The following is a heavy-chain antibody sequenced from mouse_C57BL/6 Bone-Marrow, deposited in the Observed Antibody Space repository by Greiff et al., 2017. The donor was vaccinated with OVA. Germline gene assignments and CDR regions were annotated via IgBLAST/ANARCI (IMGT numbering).Heavy chain of an antibody. CDR1: GYTFPSYD. Sequence: QVQLQQSGPELVKPGASVKLSCKASGYTFPSYDINWVKQSPGQGLEWIGWIYPKDGSNKYNEKVKGKATLTVDPSSSTAYIKLHSLTSKESAVYFCAKTRPYDYDDGYYAMDYWGQGTSVTVSS. V-gene: IGHV1-85*01. J-gene: IGHJ4*01. D-gene: IGHD2-4*01. CDR3: AKTRPYDYDDGYYAMDY. CDR2: IYPKDGSN.